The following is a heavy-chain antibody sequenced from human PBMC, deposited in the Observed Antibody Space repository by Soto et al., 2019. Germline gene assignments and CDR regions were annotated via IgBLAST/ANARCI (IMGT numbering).Heavy chain of an antibody. CDR3: AREYGIAASHGMDV. V-gene: IGHV1-18*01. D-gene: IGHD6-13*01. CDR1: GYTFTSYG. J-gene: IGHJ6*02. Sequence: VKVSCKASGYTFTSYGISWVRQAPGQGLEWMGWISAYNGNTNYAQKLQGRVTMTTDTSTSTAYMELRSLRSDDTAVYYCAREYGIAASHGMDVWGQGTTVTVSS. CDR2: ISAYNGNT.